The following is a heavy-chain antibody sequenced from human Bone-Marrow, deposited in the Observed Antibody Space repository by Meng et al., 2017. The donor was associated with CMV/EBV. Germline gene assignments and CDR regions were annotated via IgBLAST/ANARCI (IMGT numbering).Heavy chain of an antibody. J-gene: IGHJ4*02. Sequence: GESLKISCAASGFTFSSYSMNWVRQAPGKGLEWVSSISSSSSYIYYADSVKGRFTISRDNAKNSLYLQMNSLRAEDTAVYYCATPPGLGYWGQGTLVTVSS. CDR3: ATPPGLGY. CDR1: GFTFSSYS. V-gene: IGHV3-21*01. CDR2: ISSSSSYI. D-gene: IGHD3-10*01.